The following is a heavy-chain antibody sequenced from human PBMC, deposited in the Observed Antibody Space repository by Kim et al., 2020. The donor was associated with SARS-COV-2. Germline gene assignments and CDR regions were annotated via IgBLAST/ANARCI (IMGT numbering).Heavy chain of an antibody. Sequence: GGSLRLSCAASGFTVSSNYMSWVRQAPGKGLEWVSVIYSGGSTYYADSVKGRFTISRDNSKNTLYLQMNSLRAEDTAVYYCARDGAYDFWSGYYVYWGQGTLVTVSS. CDR3: ARDGAYDFWSGYYVY. D-gene: IGHD3-3*01. J-gene: IGHJ4*02. V-gene: IGHV3-53*01. CDR1: GFTVSSNY. CDR2: IYSGGST.